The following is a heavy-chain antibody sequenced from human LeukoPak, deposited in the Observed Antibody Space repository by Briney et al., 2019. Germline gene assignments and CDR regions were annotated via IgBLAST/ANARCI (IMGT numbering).Heavy chain of an antibody. CDR3: AREGVAVAADY. J-gene: IGHJ4*02. CDR1: GFTFSSYW. Sequence: GGSLRLSCAASGFTFSSYWVHWVRQAPGKGLVWVSRINSDGSSTSYADSVKGRFTISRDNAKNTLYLQMNSLRAEDTAVYYCAREGVAVAADYWGQGTLVTVSS. D-gene: IGHD6-19*01. V-gene: IGHV3-74*01. CDR2: INSDGSST.